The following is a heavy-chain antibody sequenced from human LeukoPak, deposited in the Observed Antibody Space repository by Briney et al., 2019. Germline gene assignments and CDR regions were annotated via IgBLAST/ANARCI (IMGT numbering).Heavy chain of an antibody. V-gene: IGHV6-1*01. Sequence: SQTLSLTFAISGDSVSINSAAWNWLRQSPSRGLEWLGRTYYRSKWYNDYAVSVKSRITINPDTSKNQFSLQLNSVTPEDTAVYYCAREWGEGHNYDCNYNYEDVGGKGPTATFS. D-gene: IGHD5-24*01. CDR2: TYYRSKWYN. CDR1: GDSVSINSAA. CDR3: AREWGEGHNYDCNYNYEDV. J-gene: IGHJ6*03.